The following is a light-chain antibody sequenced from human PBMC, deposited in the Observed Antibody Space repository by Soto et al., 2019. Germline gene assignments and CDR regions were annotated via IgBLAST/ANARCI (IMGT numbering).Light chain of an antibody. Sequence: QSVLTQPASVSGSPGQSIVISCTGSSSDVGIYNYVSWYQQHPGKVPKLIIYEVSNRPSGVSNRFSGSKSGNTASLTISGLQAEDEADYYCSSYTTSSTRVFGTGTKVTVL. CDR1: SSDVGIYNY. J-gene: IGLJ1*01. CDR2: EVS. V-gene: IGLV2-14*01. CDR3: SSYTTSSTRV.